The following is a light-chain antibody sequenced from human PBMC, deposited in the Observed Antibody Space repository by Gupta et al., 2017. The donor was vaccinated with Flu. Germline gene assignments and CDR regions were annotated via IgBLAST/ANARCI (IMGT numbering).Light chain of an antibody. CDR3: QQLNSYQVT. Sequence: PSFLSASVGDRVTITCRASQGISSYLAWYQQKPGKAPKLLIYAASTLQSGVPSRFSGSGSGTEFTLTISSLQPEDFATYYCQQLNSYQVTFGQGTRLEIK. CDR2: AAS. J-gene: IGKJ5*01. CDR1: QGISSY. V-gene: IGKV1-9*01.